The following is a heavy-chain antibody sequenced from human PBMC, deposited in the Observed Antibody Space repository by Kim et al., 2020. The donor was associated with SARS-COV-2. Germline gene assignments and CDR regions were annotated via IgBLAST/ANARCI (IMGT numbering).Heavy chain of an antibody. CDR3: AKASLRFLEWLTPPVD. CDR2: ISGSGGST. D-gene: IGHD3-3*01. CDR1: GFTFSSYA. Sequence: GGSLRLSCAASGFTFSSYAMSWVRQAPGKGLEWVSAISGSGGSTYYADSVKGRFTISRDNSKNTLYLQMNSLRAEDTAVYYCAKASLRFLEWLTPPVDWGARALVAVSS. V-gene: IGHV3-23*01. J-gene: IGHJ4*02.